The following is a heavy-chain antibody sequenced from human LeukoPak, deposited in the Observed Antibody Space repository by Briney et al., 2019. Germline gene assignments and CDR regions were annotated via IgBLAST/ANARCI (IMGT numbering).Heavy chain of an antibody. V-gene: IGHV3-21*01. CDR3: ASGCGGDCYSVYYYGMDV. CDR2: ISSSSSYI. CDR1: GFTFSSYS. J-gene: IGHJ6*02. D-gene: IGHD2-21*02. Sequence: GGSLRLSCAASGFTFSSYSMSWVRQAPGKGQEWVSSISSSSSYIYYADSVKGRFTISRDNAKNSLYLQMNSLRAEDTAVYYCASGCGGDCYSVYYYGMDVWGQGTTVTVSS.